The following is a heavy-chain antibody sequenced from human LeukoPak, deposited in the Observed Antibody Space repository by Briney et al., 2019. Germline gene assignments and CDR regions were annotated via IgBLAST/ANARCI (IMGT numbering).Heavy chain of an antibody. CDR3: AKPMHGSGSYYEPAY. CDR1: GFTFSSYA. J-gene: IGHJ4*02. D-gene: IGHD3-10*01. CDR2: ISGSGGST. Sequence: QPGGSLRLSCAASGFTFSSYAMSWVRQAPGKGLEWVSAISGSGGSTYYADAVKGGFTISRDNSKNTLYLQMNSLRAEDTAVYYCAKPMHGSGSYYEPAYWGQGTLVTVSA. V-gene: IGHV3-23*01.